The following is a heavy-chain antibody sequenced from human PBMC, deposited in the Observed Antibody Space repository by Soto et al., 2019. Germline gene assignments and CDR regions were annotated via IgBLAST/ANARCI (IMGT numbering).Heavy chain of an antibody. D-gene: IGHD3-16*01. V-gene: IGHV4-31*03. Sequence: QVQLQESGPGLVKPSQTLSLTCTVSGASLSSSGHYWNWVRQHPGKGLEWIGYIDHSGTTNYNPSLKSRLAMSIDPSKNQLSLEVTSVTAADTALYFCALGMFMDVWGRGTRVTVSA. CDR3: ALGMFMDV. CDR2: IDHSGTT. CDR1: GASLSSSGHY. J-gene: IGHJ6*04.